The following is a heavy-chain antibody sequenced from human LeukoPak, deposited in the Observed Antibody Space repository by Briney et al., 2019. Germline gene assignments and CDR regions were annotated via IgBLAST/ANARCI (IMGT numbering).Heavy chain of an antibody. D-gene: IGHD6-19*01. J-gene: IGHJ5*02. CDR2: INPSGGST. V-gene: IGHV1-46*01. CDR3: STGIAVAGTGDSTGWFDP. CDR1: GYTFTSYY. Sequence: GASVKDSCKASGYTFTSYYMHWVRQAPGQGLEWMGIINPSGGSTSYAQKFQGRVTMTRDTSTSTVYMELSSLRSEDTAVYYCSTGIAVAGTGDSTGWFDPWGQGTLVTVSS.